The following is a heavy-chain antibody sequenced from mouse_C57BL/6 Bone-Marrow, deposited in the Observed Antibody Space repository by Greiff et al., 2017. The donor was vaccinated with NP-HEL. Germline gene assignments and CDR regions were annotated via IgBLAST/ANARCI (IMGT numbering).Heavy chain of an antibody. CDR3: ARGAY. CDR1: GYAFSNYW. CDR2: IYPGDGDT. Sequence: VKLMESGAELVNPGASVKISCKAFGYAFSNYWMNWVKQRPGKGLEWIGQIYPGDGDTNYNGKFKGKATLTADKSSSTVYMQLSSLTSEGSAVYFCARGAYWGQGTLVTVSA. J-gene: IGHJ3*01. V-gene: IGHV1-80*01.